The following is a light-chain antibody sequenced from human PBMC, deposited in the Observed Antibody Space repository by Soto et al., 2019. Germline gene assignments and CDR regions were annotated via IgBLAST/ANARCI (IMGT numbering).Light chain of an antibody. J-gene: IGKJ1*01. Sequence: EIVLTQSPGTLSLSPGERATLSCRASQTISKNYIAWYQQKPGRAPRLLIYATSNRATGIADRFSGSGSGTDFSLTIIRLEPEDSAVYFCQQYGRTFGQGTKVDIK. V-gene: IGKV3-20*01. CDR2: ATS. CDR1: QTISKNY. CDR3: QQYGRT.